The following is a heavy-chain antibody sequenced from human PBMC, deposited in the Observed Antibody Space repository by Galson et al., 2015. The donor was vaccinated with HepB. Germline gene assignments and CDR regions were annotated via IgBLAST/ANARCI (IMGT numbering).Heavy chain of an antibody. D-gene: IGHD4-17*01. CDR3: ARDQGDDYVNYYYYHGMDA. V-gene: IGHV3-66*02. Sequence: SLRLSCAASGFTVNSNYMSWVRQAPGKGLEWVSVIYRGGKTYYADSVKGRFTISRDNSKNTLYLQMNSLRAEDTAVYYCARDQGDDYVNYYYYHGMDAWGQGTTVTVSS. CDR2: IYRGGKT. J-gene: IGHJ6*02. CDR1: GFTVNSNY.